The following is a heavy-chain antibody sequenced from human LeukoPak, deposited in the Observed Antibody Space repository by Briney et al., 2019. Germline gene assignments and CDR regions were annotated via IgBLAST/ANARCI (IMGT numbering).Heavy chain of an antibody. CDR3: ARELGYFDWEKGYYYYMDV. D-gene: IGHD3-9*01. CDR2: IYYSGST. J-gene: IGHJ6*03. V-gene: IGHV4-59*12. Sequence: SETLSLTCTVSGGSINNSYWTWIRQPPGKGLEWIGHIYYSGSTNYSPSLKSRVTISVDTSKNQFSLKLSSVTAADTAVYYCARELGYFDWEKGYYYYMDVWGKGTTVTVSS. CDR1: GGSINNSY.